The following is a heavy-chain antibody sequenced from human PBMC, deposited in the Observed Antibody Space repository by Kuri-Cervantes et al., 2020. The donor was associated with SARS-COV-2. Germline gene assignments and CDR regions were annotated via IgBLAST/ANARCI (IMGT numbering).Heavy chain of an antibody. CDR3: ARDVLRRTLLAQSYAFDI. CDR1: GGTFSNYA. J-gene: IGHJ3*02. V-gene: IGHV1-69*11. Sequence: SVKVSCKVSGGTFSNYAISWVRQAPGQGLEWMGRIVPILDTANSAQNFQGRVTITADESTSTAYMELSSLRSEDTAVYYCARDVLRRTLLAQSYAFDIWGQGTMVTVSS. CDR2: IVPILDTA. D-gene: IGHD2-15*01.